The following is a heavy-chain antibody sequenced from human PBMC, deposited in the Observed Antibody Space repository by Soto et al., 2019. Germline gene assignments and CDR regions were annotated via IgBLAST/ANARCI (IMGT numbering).Heavy chain of an antibody. V-gene: IGHV1-3*01. J-gene: IGHJ3*02. CDR2: INAGNGNT. Sequence: ASVKVSCKASGYTFTSYAMHWVRQAPGQRLEWMGWINAGNGNTKYSQKFQGRVTIARDTSASTAYMELSSLRSEDTAVYYCARGRGYSNYVDAFDICGQGTMVTVSS. D-gene: IGHD4-4*01. CDR3: ARGRGYSNYVDAFDI. CDR1: GYTFTSYA.